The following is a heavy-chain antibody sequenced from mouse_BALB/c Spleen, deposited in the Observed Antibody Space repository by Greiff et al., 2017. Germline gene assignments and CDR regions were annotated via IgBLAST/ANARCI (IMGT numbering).Heavy chain of an antibody. CDR1: GFSLTSYG. CDR2: IWSGGST. CDR3: ARNYRYDGFYAMDY. D-gene: IGHD2-14*01. J-gene: IGHJ4*01. V-gene: IGHV2-2*02. Sequence: QVQLKESGPGLVQPSQSLSITCTVSGFSLTSYGVHWVRQSPGKGLEWLGVIWSGGSTDYNAAFISRLSISKDNSKSQVFFKMNSLQANDTAIYYCARNYRYDGFYAMDYWGQGTSVTVSS.